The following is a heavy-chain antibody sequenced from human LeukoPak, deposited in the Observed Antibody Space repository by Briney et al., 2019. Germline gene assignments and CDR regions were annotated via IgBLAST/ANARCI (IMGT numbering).Heavy chain of an antibody. J-gene: IGHJ6*03. CDR1: GFTFDDYG. V-gene: IGHV3-23*01. CDR2: ISGSGDNT. CDR3: AKSLRPVTPSHPFFYYYYMDV. Sequence: PGGSLRLSCAASGFTFDDYGMRWVRQAPGKGLEWVSAISGSGDNTYYADSVKGRFTISRDNSKATLYLQMDSLRAEDTAVYYCAKSLRPVTPSHPFFYYYYMDVWGTGTSVTVSS. D-gene: IGHD2-21*02.